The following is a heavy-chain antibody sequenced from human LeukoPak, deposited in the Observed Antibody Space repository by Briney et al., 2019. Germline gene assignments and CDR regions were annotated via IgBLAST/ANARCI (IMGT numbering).Heavy chain of an antibody. CDR2: ISGSGDRT. CDR1: GFTFSTYA. CDR3: AKDLLRYFDWLPRGGIDY. V-gene: IGHV3-23*01. Sequence: GGSLRLSCAASGFTFSTYAMNWVRQAPGKGLQWVASISGSGDRTYYADSVKGRFTISRDNSKNTLYLQMNSLRAEDTAVYNCAKDLLRYFDWLPRGGIDYWGQGTLVTVSS. D-gene: IGHD3-9*01. J-gene: IGHJ4*02.